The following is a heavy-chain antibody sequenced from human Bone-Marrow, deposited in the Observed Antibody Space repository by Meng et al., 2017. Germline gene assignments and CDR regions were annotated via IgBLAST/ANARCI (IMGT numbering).Heavy chain of an antibody. J-gene: IGHJ2*01. Sequence: ASVKVSCKASGGTFSSYTISWVRQATGQGLEWMGIINPSGGSTSYAQKFQGRVTMTRDTSTSTVYMELSSLRSEDTAVYYCARDRGYSSGWYGALRGYWYFDLWGRGTLVTVSS. V-gene: IGHV1-46*01. CDR1: GGTFSSYT. CDR2: INPSGGST. D-gene: IGHD6-19*01. CDR3: ARDRGYSSGWYGALRGYWYFDL.